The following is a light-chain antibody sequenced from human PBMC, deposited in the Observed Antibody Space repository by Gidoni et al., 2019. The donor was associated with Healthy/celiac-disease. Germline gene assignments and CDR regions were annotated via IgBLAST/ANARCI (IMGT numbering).Light chain of an antibody. Sequence: DIKMTPSPSTLSASVGDRVTITCQASQDISKYLNWYQQKPGKAPKLLIYDASNLETGVPSRFSGSGSGTDFTFTISSLQPEDIATYYCQQYDNLPPLTFGGGTKVEIK. J-gene: IGKJ4*01. CDR1: QDISKY. V-gene: IGKV1-33*01. CDR3: QQYDNLPPLT. CDR2: DAS.